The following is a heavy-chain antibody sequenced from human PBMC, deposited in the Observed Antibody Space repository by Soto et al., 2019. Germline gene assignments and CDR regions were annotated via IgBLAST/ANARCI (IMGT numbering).Heavy chain of an antibody. D-gene: IGHD1-26*01. CDR3: ARASRSGSYLEMHPWFDP. V-gene: IGHV4-4*02. CDR2: IYHSGST. Sequence: SETLSLTCAVSGGSISSSNWWSWVRQPPGKGLEWIGEIYHSGSTNYNPSLKSRVTISVDKSKNQFSLKLSSVTAADTAVYYCARASRSGSYLEMHPWFDPGGKGTLGPVSS. J-gene: IGHJ5*02. CDR1: GGSISSSNW.